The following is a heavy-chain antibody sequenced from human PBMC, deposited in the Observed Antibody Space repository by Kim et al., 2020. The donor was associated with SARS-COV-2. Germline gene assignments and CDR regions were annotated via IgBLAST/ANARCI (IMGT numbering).Heavy chain of an antibody. J-gene: IGHJ4*02. CDR2: ISGSGGST. Sequence: GGSLRLSCAASGFTFSSYAMSWVRQAPGNGLEWVSAISGSGGSTYYADSVKGRFTISRDHSKNTLHLQMNSLRAEDTAVYYCAKVPLNCGGDCYPFDYWGQGTLVTVSA. CDR3: AKVPLNCGGDCYPFDY. CDR1: GFTFSSYA. D-gene: IGHD2-21*02. V-gene: IGHV3-23*01.